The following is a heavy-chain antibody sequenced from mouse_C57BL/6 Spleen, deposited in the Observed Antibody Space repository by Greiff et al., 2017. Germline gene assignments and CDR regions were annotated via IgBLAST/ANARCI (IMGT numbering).Heavy chain of an antibody. Sequence: EVQLVESGGGLVKPGGSLKLSCAASGFTFSDYGMHWVRQAPEKGLEWVAYISSGSSTIYYADTVKGRFTISRDNAKNTLFLQRTSLRSEDTAMYYCARGASGYDYDGWFAYWGQGTLVTVSA. CDR2: ISSGSSTI. V-gene: IGHV5-17*01. D-gene: IGHD2-4*01. CDR3: ARGASGYDYDGWFAY. J-gene: IGHJ3*01. CDR1: GFTFSDYG.